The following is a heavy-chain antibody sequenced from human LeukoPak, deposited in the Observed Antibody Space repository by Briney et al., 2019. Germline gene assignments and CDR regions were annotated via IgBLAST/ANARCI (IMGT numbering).Heavy chain of an antibody. Sequence: GGSLRLSCVAPGFIFSSYGMHWVRQAPGKGLEWVSVIYSGGSTYYADSVKGRFTISRDNSKNTLYLQMNSLRAEDTAVYYCARRRDIVVVPAAYNWFDPWGQGTLVTVSS. CDR1: GFIFSSYG. CDR2: IYSGGST. V-gene: IGHV3-66*01. D-gene: IGHD2-2*01. J-gene: IGHJ5*02. CDR3: ARRRDIVVVPAAYNWFDP.